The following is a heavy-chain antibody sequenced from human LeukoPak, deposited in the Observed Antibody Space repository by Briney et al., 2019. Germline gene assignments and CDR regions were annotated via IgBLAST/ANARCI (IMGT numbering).Heavy chain of an antibody. D-gene: IGHD5-18*01. CDR1: GCSISSYY. CDR3: ARGGYSYGFQISWFDP. J-gene: IGHJ5*02. CDR2: IYYSGST. Sequence: SETLSLTCTVSGCSISSYYWSWIRQPPGKGLEWIGYIYYSGSTNYNPSLKSRVTISVDTSKNQFSLKLSSVTAADTAVYYCARGGYSYGFQISWFDPWAQGTLVTVSS. V-gene: IGHV4-59*01.